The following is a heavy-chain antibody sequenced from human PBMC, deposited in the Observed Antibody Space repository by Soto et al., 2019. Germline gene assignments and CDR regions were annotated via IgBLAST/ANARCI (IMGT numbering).Heavy chain of an antibody. CDR2: VHHSVTT. V-gene: IGHV4-39*02. CDR1: GGPVGYTSFY. Sequence: SETLSLTCDVSGGPVGYTSFYWGWLRQSPGKGLEWIGSVHHSVTTYYNPSLKGRVTISMDTSKNQFSLRLTSVTAADTAVYYCARDTSSTSLRAEYFQFWGQGTQVNVS. J-gene: IGHJ1*01. D-gene: IGHD6-13*01. CDR3: ARDTSSTSLRAEYFQF.